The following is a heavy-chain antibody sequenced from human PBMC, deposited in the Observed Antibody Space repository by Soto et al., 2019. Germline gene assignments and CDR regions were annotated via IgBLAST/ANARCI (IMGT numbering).Heavy chain of an antibody. Sequence: SETLSLTCTVSGGSISSGDYYWSWIRQPPGKGLEWIGYIYYSGSTYYNPSLKSRVTISVDTSKNQFSLKLSSVTAADTAVYYCARVIVLMVYAINWFDPWGQGTLVTVSS. J-gene: IGHJ5*02. CDR3: ARVIVLMVYAINWFDP. V-gene: IGHV4-30-4*01. CDR2: IYYSGST. D-gene: IGHD2-8*01. CDR1: GGSISSGDYY.